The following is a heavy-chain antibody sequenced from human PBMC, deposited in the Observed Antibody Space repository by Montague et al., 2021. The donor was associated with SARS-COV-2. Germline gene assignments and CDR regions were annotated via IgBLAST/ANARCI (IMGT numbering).Heavy chain of an antibody. V-gene: IGHV4-4*02. D-gene: IGHD5-18*01. Sequence: SETLSLTCAVSGDSISSDNWWWTWVRQPPGKGLEWIGEMYHSGSTNYNPSLKGRVTISIDKSMNQFSLKLNSVTAADTAVYYCARVRFVDKAQDSDCWGQGTLVTVSS. CDR1: GDSISSDNW. CDR3: ARVRFVDKAQDSDC. J-gene: IGHJ4*02. CDR2: MYHSGST.